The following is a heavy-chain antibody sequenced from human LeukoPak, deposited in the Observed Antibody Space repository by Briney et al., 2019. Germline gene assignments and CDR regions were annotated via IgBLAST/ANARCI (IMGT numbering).Heavy chain of an antibody. D-gene: IGHD4-17*01. V-gene: IGHV4-59*01. Sequence: SETLSLTCTVSGGSISSYYWSWIRQPPGKGLEWIGYIYYSGSTNYNPSLKSRVTISVDTSKNQFSLKLSSVTAADTAVYYCAREDPFGTTVWGQGTLVTVSS. CDR2: IYYSGST. CDR3: AREDPFGTTV. J-gene: IGHJ4*02. CDR1: GGSISSYY.